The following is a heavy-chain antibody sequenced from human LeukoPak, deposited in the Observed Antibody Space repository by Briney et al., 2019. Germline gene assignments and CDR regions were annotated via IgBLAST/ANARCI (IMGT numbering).Heavy chain of an antibody. CDR1: GFTFSSYG. Sequence: GGPLRLSCAASGFTFSSYGMHWVRQAPGKGLEWVAVISYDGSNRYYADSVKGRFTISRDNSKNTLYLQMNSLRAEDTAVYYCAKESGYKYYFDYWGQGTLVTVSS. J-gene: IGHJ4*02. V-gene: IGHV3-30*18. CDR3: AKESGYKYYFDY. CDR2: ISYDGSNR. D-gene: IGHD3-10*01.